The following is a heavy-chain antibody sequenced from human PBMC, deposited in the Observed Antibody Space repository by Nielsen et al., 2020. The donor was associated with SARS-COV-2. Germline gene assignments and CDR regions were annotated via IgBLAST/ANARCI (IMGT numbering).Heavy chain of an antibody. J-gene: IGHJ4*02. Sequence: GESLKISCAASGFTFSSYGMHWVRQAPGKGLEWVAVISYDGSNKYYADSVKGRFTISRDNSKNTLYLQMNSLRAEDTAVYYCARDLLYGQDYFDYWGQGTLVTVSS. CDR1: GFTFSSYG. V-gene: IGHV3-30*03. CDR3: ARDLLYGQDYFDY. CDR2: ISYDGSNK. D-gene: IGHD2/OR15-2a*01.